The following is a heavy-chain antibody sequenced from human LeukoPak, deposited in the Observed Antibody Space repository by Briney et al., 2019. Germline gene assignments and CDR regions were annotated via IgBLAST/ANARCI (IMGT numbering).Heavy chain of an antibody. J-gene: IGHJ6*04. CDR2: ISGSGSDI. CDR3: AELGITMIGGV. V-gene: IGHV3-11*04. Sequence: GGSLRLSCATSGFTFSDYYMSWIRQAPGKGLEWLSYISGSGSDIDYADSVKGRFTVSRDNAKSALYLQMNSLRAGDTAVYYCAELGITMIGGVWGKGTTVTISS. D-gene: IGHD3-10*02. CDR1: GFTFSDYY.